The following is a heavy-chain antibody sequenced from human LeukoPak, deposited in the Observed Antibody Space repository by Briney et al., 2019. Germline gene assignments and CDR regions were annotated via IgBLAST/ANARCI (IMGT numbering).Heavy chain of an antibody. D-gene: IGHD6-13*01. CDR3: AREEVIAAAGPTLDY. V-gene: IGHV1-2*02. Sequence: ASVKVSCKASGYTFTDYYMHWVRQAPGQGLEWMGWINPNSGGTNYAQKFQGRVTMTRDTSISTAYMELSRLRSDDTAVFYCAREEVIAAAGPTLDYWGQSALVTVSS. CDR1: GYTFTDYY. CDR2: INPNSGGT. J-gene: IGHJ4*02.